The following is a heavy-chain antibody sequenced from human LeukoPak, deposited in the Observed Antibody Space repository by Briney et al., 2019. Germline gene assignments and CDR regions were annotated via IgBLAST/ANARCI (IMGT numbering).Heavy chain of an antibody. CDR1: GGSFSGYY. J-gene: IGHJ5*02. V-gene: IGHV4-34*01. CDR2: INHSGST. D-gene: IGHD2-15*01. CDR3: ARGADGVSSNSRGWFDP. Sequence: KSSETLSLTCAVYGGSFSGYYWSWIRQPPGKGLEWIGEINHSGSTNYNPSLKSRVTISVDTSKNQFSLKLSSVTAADTAVYYCARGADGVSSNSRGWFDPWGQGTLVTVSS.